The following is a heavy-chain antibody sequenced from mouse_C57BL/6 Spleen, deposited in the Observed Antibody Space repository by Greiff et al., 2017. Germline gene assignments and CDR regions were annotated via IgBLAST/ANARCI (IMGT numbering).Heavy chain of an antibody. D-gene: IGHD1-1*01. J-gene: IGHJ2*01. CDR1: GYTFTSYW. Sequence: VQLQQPGAELVKPGASVKLSCKASGYTFTSYWMHWVKQRPGQGLEWIGMIHPNSGSTNYNEKFKSKATLTVDKSSSTAYMQLSSLTSEDSAVYYCAREGNYYGSRSFDYWGQGTTLTVSS. V-gene: IGHV1-64*01. CDR2: IHPNSGST. CDR3: AREGNYYGSRSFDY.